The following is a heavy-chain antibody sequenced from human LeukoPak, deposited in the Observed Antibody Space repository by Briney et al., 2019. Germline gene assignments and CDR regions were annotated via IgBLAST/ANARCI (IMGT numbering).Heavy chain of an antibody. CDR1: GYTITGYY. D-gene: IGHD4-17*01. CDR2: INPNSGGT. Sequence: GASVKVSCKASGYTITGYYMHWVRQAPGQGLEWMGWINPNSGGTNYAQKFQGRVTMTRDTSISTAYMELSRLRSDDTAVYYCRRDGGDYDAFDIWGQGTMVTVSS. V-gene: IGHV1-2*02. CDR3: RRDGGDYDAFDI. J-gene: IGHJ3*02.